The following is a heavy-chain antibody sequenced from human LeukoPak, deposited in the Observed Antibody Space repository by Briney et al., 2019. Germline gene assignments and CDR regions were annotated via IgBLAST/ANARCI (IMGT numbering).Heavy chain of an antibody. CDR1: GGSISSYY. CDR2: IYYSGST. D-gene: IGHD6-19*01. Sequence: SETLSLTCTVSGGSISSYYWSWIRQPPGKGLEWIGYIYYSGSTNYNPSLKSRVTISVDTSKNQFSLKLSSVTAADTAVYYCARVSAEWLKYYYYYYMDVWGKGTTVTVSS. V-gene: IGHV4-59*01. J-gene: IGHJ6*03. CDR3: ARVSAEWLKYYYYYYMDV.